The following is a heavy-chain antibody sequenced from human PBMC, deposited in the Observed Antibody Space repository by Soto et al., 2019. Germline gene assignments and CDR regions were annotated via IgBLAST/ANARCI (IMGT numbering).Heavy chain of an antibody. CDR1: GFTFSSYS. V-gene: IGHV3-48*01. D-gene: IGHD5-12*01. CDR3: AKASTTEKATRPFDY. J-gene: IGHJ4*02. CDR2: ITGSSTTT. Sequence: GGSLRLSCAASGFTFSSYSMNWVRQAPGKGLEWVSYITGSSTTTYYADSVKGRFTVSRDNAQNSLYLQMNSLRAEDTAVYYCAKASTTEKATRPFDYWGQGTLVTVSS.